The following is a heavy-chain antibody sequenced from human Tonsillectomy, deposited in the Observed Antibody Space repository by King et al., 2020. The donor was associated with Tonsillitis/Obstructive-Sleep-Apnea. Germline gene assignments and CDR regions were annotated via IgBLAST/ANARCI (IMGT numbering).Heavy chain of an antibody. CDR2: ISAYNGNT. CDR1: GYTFTNYG. J-gene: IGHJ6*03. D-gene: IGHD2-15*01. CDR3: ARDIVGPPSGYYMDV. V-gene: IGHV1-18*01. Sequence: VQLVESGAEVKKPGASVKVSCKASGYTFTNYGINWVRQAPGQGLEWMGWISAYNGNTNYAQKLQGRVAMTTDTSTSTAYMELRSLRSDDTAVYYCARDIVGPPSGYYMDVWGKGTTVTVSS.